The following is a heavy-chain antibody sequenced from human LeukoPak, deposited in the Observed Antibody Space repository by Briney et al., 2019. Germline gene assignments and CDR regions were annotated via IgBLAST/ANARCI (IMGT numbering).Heavy chain of an antibody. V-gene: IGHV3-7*01. J-gene: IGHJ4*02. D-gene: IGHD5-24*01. CDR2: IKQDGSEK. CDR1: GFTFSSYW. CDR3: ARDLYLGWLHPFDY. Sequence: GGSLRLSCAASGFTFSSYWMSWVRQAPGKGLEWEANIKQDGSEKYYVDSVKGRFTISRDNAKNSLYLQMNSLRAEDTAVYYCARDLYLGWLHPFDYWGQGTLVTVSS.